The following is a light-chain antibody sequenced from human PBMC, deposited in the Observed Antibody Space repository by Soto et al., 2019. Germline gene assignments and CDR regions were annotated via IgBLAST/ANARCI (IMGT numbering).Light chain of an antibody. V-gene: IGLV4-69*01. CDR2: LNSDGSH. CDR1: SGHSNYA. CDR3: QTWGSGTVV. Sequence: QLVLTQSPSASAALGASVKLTCTLSSGHSNYAFAWHQQQSEKGPRYLMKLNSDGSHSKGDGIPDRFSGSSSGAERYLAISTVQSGDEADYSCQTWGSGTVVFVGGTKLPL. J-gene: IGLJ2*01.